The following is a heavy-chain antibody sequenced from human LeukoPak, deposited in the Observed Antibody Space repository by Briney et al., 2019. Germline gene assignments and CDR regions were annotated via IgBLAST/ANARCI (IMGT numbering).Heavy chain of an antibody. CDR3: ARGRFLEWPGGWFDP. D-gene: IGHD3-3*01. J-gene: IGHJ5*02. CDR2: IIPIFGTA. Sequence: GASVKVSCKASGGTFRSYAISWVRQAPGQGLEWMGGIIPIFGTANYAQKFQGRVTITADESTSTAYMELSSLRSEDTAVYYCARGRFLEWPGGWFDPWGQGTLVTVSS. CDR1: GGTFRSYA. V-gene: IGHV1-69*13.